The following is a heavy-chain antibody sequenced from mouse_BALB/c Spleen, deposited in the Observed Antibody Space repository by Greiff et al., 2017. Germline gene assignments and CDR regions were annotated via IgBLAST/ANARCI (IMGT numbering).Heavy chain of an antibody. CDR3: ARDRTY. V-gene: IGHV7-3*02. Sequence: EVHLVESGGGLVQPGGSLRLSCATSGFTFTDYYMSWVRQPPGKALEWLGFIRNKANGYTTEYSASVKGRFTISRDNSQSILYLQMNTLRAEDSATYYCARDRTYWGQGTLVTVSA. J-gene: IGHJ3*01. CDR2: IRNKANGYTT. CDR1: GFTFTDYY.